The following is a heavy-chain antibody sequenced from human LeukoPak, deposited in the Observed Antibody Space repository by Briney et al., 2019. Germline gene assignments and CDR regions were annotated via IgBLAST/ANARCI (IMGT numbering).Heavy chain of an antibody. CDR3: ARVEGGAQLANWFDP. J-gene: IGHJ5*02. V-gene: IGHV1-8*01. CDR2: MNPKTGNS. CDR1: GYTFTSYD. Sequence: ASVKVSCTASGYTFTSYDIKWVRQVPGQGLEWMGSMNPKTGNSASAQRFQGRVTMTRTTSITTAYMELSSLRSEDTAVYYCARVEGGAQLANWFDPWGQGTLVTVSS. D-gene: IGHD1-1*01.